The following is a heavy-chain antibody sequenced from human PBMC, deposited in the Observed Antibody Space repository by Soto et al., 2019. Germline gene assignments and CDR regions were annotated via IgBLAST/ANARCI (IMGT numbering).Heavy chain of an antibody. CDR3: ARGNHYHEYFPSY. J-gene: IGHJ4*02. Sequence: LRLSCAASGFTFSSYSMNWVRQAPGKGLEWVSSISSSSSYIYYADSVKGRFTISRDNAKNSLYLQMNSLRAEDTAVYYFARGNHYHEYFPSYWGQGSLVIGSS. V-gene: IGHV3-21*01. CDR1: GFTFSSYS. CDR2: ISSSSSYI. D-gene: IGHD6-6*01.